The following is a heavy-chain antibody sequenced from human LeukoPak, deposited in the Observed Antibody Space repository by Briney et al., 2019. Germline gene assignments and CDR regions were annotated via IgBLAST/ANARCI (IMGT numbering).Heavy chain of an antibody. J-gene: IGHJ4*02. CDR1: GFTFSSYG. CDR2: ISGSGGST. D-gene: IGHD1-26*01. Sequence: GGTLRLSCAASGFTFSSYGMSWVRQAPGKGLEWVSAISGSGGSTYYADSVKGRFTISRDNSKNTLYLQMNSLRAEDTAVYYCAKGAGYSGSYYRPYYFDYWGQGTLVTVSS. CDR3: AKGAGYSGSYYRPYYFDY. V-gene: IGHV3-23*01.